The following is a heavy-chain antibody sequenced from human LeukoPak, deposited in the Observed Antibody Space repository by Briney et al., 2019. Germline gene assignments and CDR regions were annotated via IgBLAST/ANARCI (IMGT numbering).Heavy chain of an antibody. CDR1: GFTFSSYG. J-gene: IGHJ6*02. V-gene: IGHV3-30*02. D-gene: IGHD2-2*02. CDR2: IWYDGSNK. Sequence: QPGGSLRLSCAASGFTFSSYGMHWVRQAPGKGLEWVAVIWYDGSNKYYADSVKGRFTISRDNSKNTLYLQMNSLRAEDTAVYYCAVRCSGSTSCYKYGMDVWGQGTTVTVSS. CDR3: AVRCSGSTSCYKYGMDV.